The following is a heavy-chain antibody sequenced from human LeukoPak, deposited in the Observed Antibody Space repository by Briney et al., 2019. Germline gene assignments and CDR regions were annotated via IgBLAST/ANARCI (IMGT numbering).Heavy chain of an antibody. Sequence: ASVKVSCKASGYTFTSYDINWVRQATGQGLEWMGWMNPNSGNTGYAQKFQGRVTITADESTSTAYMEMSSLRSEDTAVYYCARHKTTDGFAYWGQGTLVSVSS. CDR3: ARHKTTDGFAY. D-gene: IGHD5-24*01. J-gene: IGHJ4*02. CDR2: MNPNSGNT. V-gene: IGHV1-8*03. CDR1: GYTFTSYD.